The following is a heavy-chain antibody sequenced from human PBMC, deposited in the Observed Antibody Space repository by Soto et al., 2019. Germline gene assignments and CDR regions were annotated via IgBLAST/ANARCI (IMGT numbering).Heavy chain of an antibody. CDR2: IIPIFGTP. D-gene: IGHD5-18*01. CDR1: GGTFSSYA. V-gene: IGHV1-69*12. Sequence: QVQLVQSGAEVKKPGSSVKVSCKASGGTFSSYAISWVRQAPGQGLEWMGGIIPIFGTPNYAQKFQGRVTITADESTRTTYMELSSLRSEDTAVYYCASLPTPIQLWLGYWGQGTLVTVSS. J-gene: IGHJ4*02. CDR3: ASLPTPIQLWLGY.